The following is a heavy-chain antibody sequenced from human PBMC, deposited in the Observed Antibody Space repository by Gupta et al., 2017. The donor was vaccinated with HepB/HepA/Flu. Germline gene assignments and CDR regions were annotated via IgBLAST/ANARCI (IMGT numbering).Heavy chain of an antibody. CDR3: ERRRYYDSSGHLGNAFDI. Sequence: QLQLQESGPGLVKPSETLSLTCTVSGGSIGSSSYYWGWIRQPPGKGLEWIGSVYYSGSTYYNTSLKSRGTISVDASKKQFARKLSSVTAAETAVYDGERRRYYDSSGHLGNAFDIGGQGTMVTVSS. J-gene: IGHJ3*02. CDR2: VYYSGST. V-gene: IGHV4-39*01. D-gene: IGHD3-22*01. CDR1: GGSIGSSSYY.